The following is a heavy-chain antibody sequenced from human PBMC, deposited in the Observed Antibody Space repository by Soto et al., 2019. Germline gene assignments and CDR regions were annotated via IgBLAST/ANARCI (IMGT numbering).Heavy chain of an antibody. CDR2: IYSGDTT. Sequence: EVQLVESGGGLIQPGGSLRLSCAASGFTVSSNYMSSVRQAPGKGLEWVSVIYSGDTTYYADSVKGRFTISRDHSKNTLYLQMNSLRAEDTAVYYCARDLRTLYGMDVWGQGTTVTVSS. J-gene: IGHJ6*02. CDR3: ARDLRTLYGMDV. CDR1: GFTVSSNY. V-gene: IGHV3-53*01.